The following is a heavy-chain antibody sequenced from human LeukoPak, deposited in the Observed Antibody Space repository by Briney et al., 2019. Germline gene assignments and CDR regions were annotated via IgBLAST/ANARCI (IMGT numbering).Heavy chain of an antibody. D-gene: IGHD3-22*01. CDR1: GGSFGGYY. CDR2: INHSGST. V-gene: IGHV4-34*01. CDR3: ARIVNWFDP. J-gene: IGHJ5*02. Sequence: SETLSLTCAVYGGSFGGYYWSWIRQPPGKGLEWIGEINHSGSTNYNPSLKSRVTISVDTSKDQFSLKLSSVTAADTAVYYCARIVNWFDPWGQGTLVTVSS.